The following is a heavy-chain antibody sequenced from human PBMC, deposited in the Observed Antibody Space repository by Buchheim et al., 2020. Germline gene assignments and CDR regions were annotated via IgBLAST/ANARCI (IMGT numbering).Heavy chain of an antibody. CDR2: IKSKTDGGTT. J-gene: IGHJ4*02. V-gene: IGHV3-15*07. CDR1: GFTFSNAW. D-gene: IGHD3-22*01. Sequence: EVQLVESGGGLVKPGGSLRLSCAASGFTFSNAWMNWVRQAPGKGLEWVGRIKSKTDGGTTDYAAPVKGRFTISRDDSKNTLYLQMNSLKTEDTAVYYCTTENTSPYYYDSSGYSTLGNPPGWGQGTL. CDR3: TTENTSPYYYDSSGYSTLGNPPG.